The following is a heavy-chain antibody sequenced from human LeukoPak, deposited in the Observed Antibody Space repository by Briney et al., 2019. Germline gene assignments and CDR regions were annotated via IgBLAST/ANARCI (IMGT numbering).Heavy chain of an antibody. Sequence: PGGSLRLSCAASGFTFSSYGMHWVRQAPGKGLEWVAVIWYDGSNKYYADSVKGRFTISRDNSKNTLYLQMNSLRAEDTAVYYCARDREAYSSGWYPGPDYWGQGTLVTVSS. CDR3: ARDREAYSSGWYPGPDY. V-gene: IGHV3-33*01. J-gene: IGHJ4*02. D-gene: IGHD6-19*01. CDR2: IWYDGSNK. CDR1: GFTFSSYG.